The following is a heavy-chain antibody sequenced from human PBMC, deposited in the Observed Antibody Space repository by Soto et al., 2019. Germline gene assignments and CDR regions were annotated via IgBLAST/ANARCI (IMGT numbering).Heavy chain of an antibody. D-gene: IGHD3-3*01. CDR1: GGTFGSYA. J-gene: IGHJ4*02. Sequence: QVQLVQSGAEVKKPGSSVKVSCKASGGTFGSYAISWVRQAPGQGLEWMGGIIPIFGTANYAQKFQGRVTITADESTSTAYMELSSLRSEDTAVYYCARDSRITIFGVVMGPYFDYWGQGTLVTVSS. V-gene: IGHV1-69*01. CDR3: ARDSRITIFGVVMGPYFDY. CDR2: IIPIFGTA.